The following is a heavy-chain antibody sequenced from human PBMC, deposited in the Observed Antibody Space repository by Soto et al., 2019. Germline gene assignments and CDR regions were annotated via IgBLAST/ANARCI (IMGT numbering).Heavy chain of an antibody. CDR3: ASQRPKDYDFWSGYYGVVY. CDR2: ISSSSSTI. V-gene: IGHV3-48*01. CDR1: GFTFSSYS. D-gene: IGHD3-3*01. Sequence: GGSLRLSCAASGFTFSSYSMNWVRQAPGKGLEWVSYISSSSSTIYYADSVKGRFTISRDNAKNSLYLQMNSLRAEDTAVYYCASQRPKDYDFWSGYYGVVYWGQGTLVTVSS. J-gene: IGHJ4*02.